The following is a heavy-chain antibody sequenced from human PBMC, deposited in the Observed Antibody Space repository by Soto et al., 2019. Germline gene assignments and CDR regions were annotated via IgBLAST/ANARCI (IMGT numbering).Heavy chain of an antibody. V-gene: IGHV1-18*01. CDR1: GYTFTSYG. CDR3: ARGGTRYCSGGSCIPFNWFDP. CDR2: ISAYNGNT. Sequence: GASVKVSCKASGYTFTSYGISWVRQAPGQGLEWMGWISAYNGNTNYAQKLQGRVTMTTDTSTSTVYMELSSLRSEDTAVYYCARGGTRYCSGGSCIPFNWFDPWGQGTLVTVSS. J-gene: IGHJ5*02. D-gene: IGHD2-15*01.